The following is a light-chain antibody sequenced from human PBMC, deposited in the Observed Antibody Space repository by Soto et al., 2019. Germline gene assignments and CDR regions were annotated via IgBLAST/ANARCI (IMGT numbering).Light chain of an antibody. CDR3: HQRSSWPFT. CDR1: QSISSY. Sequence: EIVLTQSPATLSLSPGERATLSCRASQSISSYLAWYQQKPDQAPRLLIYDASNRATGIPARFSGSGSGTDFTLTISSLEPVYFSVYYCHQRSSWPFTFGPGPKLDIK. J-gene: IGKJ3*01. V-gene: IGKV3-11*01. CDR2: DAS.